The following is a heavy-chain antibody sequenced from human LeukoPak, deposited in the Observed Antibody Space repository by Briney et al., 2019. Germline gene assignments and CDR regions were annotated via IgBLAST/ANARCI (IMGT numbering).Heavy chain of an antibody. CDR3: ARPTGPDAFDI. D-gene: IGHD3-9*01. J-gene: IGHJ3*02. V-gene: IGHV5-51*01. Sequence: GASLKISCKGSGYIFTSYWICWGRQMPGKGLEWMGIIYPGDSDTRYSPSFQGQVTISADKSISTAYLQWSSLKASDTAMYYCARPTGPDAFDIWGQGTMVTVSS. CDR1: GYIFTSYW. CDR2: IYPGDSDT.